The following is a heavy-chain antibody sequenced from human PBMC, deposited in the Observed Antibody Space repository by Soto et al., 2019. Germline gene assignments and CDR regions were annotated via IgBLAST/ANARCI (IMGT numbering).Heavy chain of an antibody. D-gene: IGHD2-15*01. CDR1: GFTFSSYA. CDR3: ANLVGYCSGGSCPGGAFDI. CDR2: ISGSGGST. J-gene: IGHJ3*02. V-gene: IGHV3-23*01. Sequence: GGSLRLSCAASGFTFSSYAMSWVRQAPGKGLEWVSAISGSGGSTYYADSVKGRFTISRDNSKNTLYLQMNSLRAEDTAVYYCANLVGYCSGGSCPGGAFDIWGQGTMVTVSS.